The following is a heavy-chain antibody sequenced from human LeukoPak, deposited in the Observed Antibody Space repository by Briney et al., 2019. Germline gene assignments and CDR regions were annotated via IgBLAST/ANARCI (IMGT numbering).Heavy chain of an antibody. V-gene: IGHV1-18*01. D-gene: IGHD3-22*01. CDR3: AGVPNYYDSSGYYY. Sequence: ASVKVSCKASGYTFTSYGISWVRQAPGQGLEWMGWISAYNGNTNYAQKLQGRVTMTTDTSTSTAYMELRSLRSDDTAVYYCAGVPNYYDSSGYYYWGQGTLVTVSS. CDR2: ISAYNGNT. J-gene: IGHJ4*02. CDR1: GYTFTSYG.